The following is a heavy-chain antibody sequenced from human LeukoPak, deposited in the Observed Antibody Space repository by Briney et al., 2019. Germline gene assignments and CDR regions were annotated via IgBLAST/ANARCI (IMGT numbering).Heavy chain of an antibody. Sequence: ASVKVSRKASGGTFSNYAISWVRQALGQGLEWMGGIIPIFGTANYAQKFQGRVTITADESTSTAYMELSSLRSEDTAVYYCARERQAQSYPNWFDPWGQGTLVTVSS. CDR3: ARERQAQSYPNWFDP. D-gene: IGHD3-16*02. CDR2: IIPIFGTA. CDR1: GGTFSNYA. V-gene: IGHV1-69*01. J-gene: IGHJ5*02.